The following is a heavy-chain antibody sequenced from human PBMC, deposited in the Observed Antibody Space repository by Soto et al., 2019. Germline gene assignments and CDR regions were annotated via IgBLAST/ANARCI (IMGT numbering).Heavy chain of an antibody. D-gene: IGHD6-19*01. CDR3: AGNRVAGTFYYGMDV. V-gene: IGHV1-2*02. Sequence: ASVQVSCKASGYSFTGYYMHWVRQAPGQGLEWMGWINPNSGCTNYAQKFQGRVTMTRDTSISTAYMELSRLRSDDKAVYYCAGNRVAGTFYYGMDVWGQGTTVTVSS. CDR1: GYSFTGYY. J-gene: IGHJ6*02. CDR2: INPNSGCT.